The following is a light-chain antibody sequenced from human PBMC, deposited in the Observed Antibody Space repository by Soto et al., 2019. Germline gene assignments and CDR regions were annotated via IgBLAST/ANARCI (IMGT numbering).Light chain of an antibody. CDR3: QQTHSLPLS. CDR1: QGVGGW. V-gene: IGKV1-12*01. CDR2: ATS. J-gene: IGKJ3*01. Sequence: IQMTQSPSSVSASVGDRVTMTCRASQGVGGWLAWYQQKPGKVPKLLIYATSSLHSGVPSRFSGSGSGTYCTLSISSLQPEHFATYYWQQTHSLPLSFGTGTKVDIK.